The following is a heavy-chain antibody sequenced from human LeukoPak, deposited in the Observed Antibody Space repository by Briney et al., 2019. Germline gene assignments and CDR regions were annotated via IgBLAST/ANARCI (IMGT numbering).Heavy chain of an antibody. CDR1: GFIFDHYG. D-gene: IGHD2-15*01. Sequence: GGSLRLSCAASGFIFDHYGMYWVRQAPGKGLEWVSYISSSGSTIYYADSVKGRFTISRDNAKNSLYLQMNSLRAEDTAVYYCARDLGDSPFDYWGQGTLVTVSS. CDR2: ISSSGSTI. V-gene: IGHV3-48*04. CDR3: ARDLGDSPFDY. J-gene: IGHJ4*02.